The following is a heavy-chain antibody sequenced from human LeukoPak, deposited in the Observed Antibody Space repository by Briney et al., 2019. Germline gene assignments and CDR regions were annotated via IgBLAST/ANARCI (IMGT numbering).Heavy chain of an antibody. V-gene: IGHV3-23*01. Sequence: GGSLRLSCAASGFTFSSYAMSWVRQAPGKGLEWVSAISGSGGSTYYADSVKGRLTISRDNSKNTLYLQMNSLRAEDTAVYYCAKDRRQLYYFDYWGQGTLVTVSS. CDR2: ISGSGGST. CDR3: AKDRRQLYYFDY. D-gene: IGHD6-13*01. J-gene: IGHJ4*02. CDR1: GFTFSSYA.